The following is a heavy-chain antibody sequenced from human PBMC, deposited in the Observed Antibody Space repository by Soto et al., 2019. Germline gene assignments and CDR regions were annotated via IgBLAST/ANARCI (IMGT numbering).Heavy chain of an antibody. CDR2: MNPNSGNT. Sequence: QVQLVQSGAEVKKPGASVKVSCKASGYTFTSYDINWVRQATGQGLEWMGWMNPNSGNTGYAQKCQGRVTMTRKTSISTAYMELSSLGSEDTAVYYCARGPPLDEVVVAATRGCCFDTWGQGTLVTVSS. D-gene: IGHD2-15*01. V-gene: IGHV1-8*01. J-gene: IGHJ5*02. CDR3: ARGPPLDEVVVAATRGCCFDT. CDR1: GYTFTSYD.